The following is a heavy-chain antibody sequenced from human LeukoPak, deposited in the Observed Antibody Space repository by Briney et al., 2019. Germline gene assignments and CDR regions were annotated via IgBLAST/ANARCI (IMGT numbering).Heavy chain of an antibody. J-gene: IGHJ5*02. CDR3: ARDHYYDSSGYFRQAWFDP. CDR1: GGSISSGGYY. V-gene: IGHV4-31*03. D-gene: IGHD3-22*01. Sequence: SETLSLTCTVSGGSISSGGYYWSWIRQHPGKGLEWFGYIYYSGSTYYNPSLKSRVTISVDTSKNQFSLKLSSVTAADTAVYYCARDHYYDSSGYFRQAWFDPWGQGTLVTVSS. CDR2: IYYSGST.